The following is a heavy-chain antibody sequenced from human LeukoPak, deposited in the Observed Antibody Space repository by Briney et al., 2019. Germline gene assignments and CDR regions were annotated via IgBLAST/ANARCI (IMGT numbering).Heavy chain of an antibody. CDR1: GFTFSSYA. V-gene: IGHV3-30-3*01. CDR2: ISYDGSNK. Sequence: GGSLRLSCAASGFTFSSYAMHWVRQAPGKGLEWVAVISYDGSNKYYADSVKGRFTISRDNAKNSLYLQMNSLRAEDTAVYYCARDEYYYDSSGLGYWGQGTLVTVSS. J-gene: IGHJ4*02. D-gene: IGHD3-22*01. CDR3: ARDEYYYDSSGLGY.